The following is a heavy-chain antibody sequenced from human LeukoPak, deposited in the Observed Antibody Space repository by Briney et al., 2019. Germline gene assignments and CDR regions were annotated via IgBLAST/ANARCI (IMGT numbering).Heavy chain of an antibody. J-gene: IGHJ4*02. Sequence: GGSLGLSCAASGFTFSSYEMNWVRQAPGKGLEWVSYISSSGSTIYYADSVKGRFTISRDNAKNSLYLQMNSLRAEDTALYYCARDYDYGDYPGYWGQGTLVTVSS. D-gene: IGHD4-17*01. V-gene: IGHV3-48*03. CDR1: GFTFSSYE. CDR2: ISSSGSTI. CDR3: ARDYDYGDYPGY.